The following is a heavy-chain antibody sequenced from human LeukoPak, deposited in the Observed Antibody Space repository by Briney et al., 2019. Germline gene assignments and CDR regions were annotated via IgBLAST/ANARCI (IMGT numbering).Heavy chain of an antibody. CDR3: ARDWGSYYYDSSGYYYDY. Sequence: SETLSLTCTVSGGSISSYYWSRIRQPAGKGLEWIGRIYTSGSTNYNPSLKSRVTISVDKSKNQFSLKLSSVTAADTAVYYCARDWGSYYYDSSGYYYDYWGQGTLVTVSS. CDR1: GGSISSYY. D-gene: IGHD3-22*01. J-gene: IGHJ4*02. V-gene: IGHV4-4*07. CDR2: IYTSGST.